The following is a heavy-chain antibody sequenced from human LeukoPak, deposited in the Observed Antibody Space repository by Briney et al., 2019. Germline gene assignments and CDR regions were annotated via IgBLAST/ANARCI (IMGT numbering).Heavy chain of an antibody. CDR2: ISYDGSNK. V-gene: IGHV3-30*04. CDR1: GITFSSYA. D-gene: IGHD2-2*01. J-gene: IGHJ4*02. CDR3: ARVMGRYCSSTSCYVDY. Sequence: GGSLRLSCAASGITFSSYAMHWLRQAPGKGLEWVAVISYDGSNKYYANSVKGRFTSSRDNSKNTLYLQMNSLRAEDTAVYYCARVMGRYCSSTSCYVDYWGQGTLVTVSS.